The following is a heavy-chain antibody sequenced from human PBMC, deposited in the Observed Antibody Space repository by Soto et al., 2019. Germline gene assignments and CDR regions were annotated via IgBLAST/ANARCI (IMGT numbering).Heavy chain of an antibody. V-gene: IGHV4-34*01. Sequence: PSETLSLTCAVYGGSFSGYYWSWIRQPPGKGLEWIGEINHSGSTNYNPSLKSRVTISVDTSKNQFSLKLSSVTAADTAVYYCARGLISGSGYRYFDYWGQGTLVTVSS. CDR2: INHSGST. CDR1: GGSFSGYY. CDR3: ARGLISGSGYRYFDY. D-gene: IGHD3-22*01. J-gene: IGHJ4*02.